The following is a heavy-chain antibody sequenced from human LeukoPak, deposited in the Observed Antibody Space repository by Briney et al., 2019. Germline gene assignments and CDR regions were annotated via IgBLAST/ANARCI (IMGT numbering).Heavy chain of an antibody. J-gene: IGHJ6*02. CDR2: KNPNSGNT. D-gene: IGHD6-19*01. CDR3: ARIVAVAVPYGMDV. V-gene: IGHV1-8*01. Sequence: ASVKVSCKASGYTFTSYDINWVRQATGQGLEWMGWKNPNSGNTGYAQKFQGRVTMTRNTSISTAYMELSSLRSEDTAVYYCARIVAVAVPYGMDVWGQGTTVTVSS. CDR1: GYTFTSYD.